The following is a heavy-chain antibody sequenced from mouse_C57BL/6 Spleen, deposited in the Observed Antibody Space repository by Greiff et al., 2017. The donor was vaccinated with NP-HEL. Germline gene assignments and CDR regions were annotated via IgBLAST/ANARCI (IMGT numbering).Heavy chain of an antibody. CDR2: IYPGDGGT. V-gene: IGHV1-80*01. CDR3: ARGDDYDPAWFAY. Sequence: VQRVESGAELVKPGASVKISCKASGYAFSSYWMNWVKQRPGKGLEWIGQIYPGDGGTNYNGKFKGKATLTVDKSSSTAYMQLSSLTSEDSEVYFCARGDDYDPAWFAYWGQGTLVTVSA. CDR1: GYAFSSYW. D-gene: IGHD2-4*01. J-gene: IGHJ3*01.